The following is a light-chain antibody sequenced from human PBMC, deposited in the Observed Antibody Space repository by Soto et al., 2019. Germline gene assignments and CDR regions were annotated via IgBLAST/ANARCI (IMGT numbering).Light chain of an antibody. CDR2: EVT. CDR1: SSDVGAYNY. Sequence: QSALTKPPSASGSPGQSVAISCTGTSSDVGAYNYVSWYQQHPGKAPKLIIYEVTKRPSGVPDRFSGSKSGNTASLTVSGLQAEDEADYYCSSHGGSGVFGGGTKLTVL. J-gene: IGLJ3*02. V-gene: IGLV2-8*01. CDR3: SSHGGSGV.